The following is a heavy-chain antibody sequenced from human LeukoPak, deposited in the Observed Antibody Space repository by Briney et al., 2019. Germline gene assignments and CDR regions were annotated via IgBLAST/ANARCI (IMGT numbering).Heavy chain of an antibody. D-gene: IGHD3-9*01. J-gene: IGHJ5*02. V-gene: IGHV4-39*07. CDR3: ARTHFDSLGWFDP. CDR2: INYSGHT. Sequence: SETLSLTPTVSGGSMRSSNFYSGWIRPPPGKGLEWVGNINYSGHTYFNPSVKSRVTLSVDVSKNRFSLNLTSVTAADTALYFCARTHFDSLGWFDPWGQGIQVIVSS. CDR1: GGSMRSSNFY.